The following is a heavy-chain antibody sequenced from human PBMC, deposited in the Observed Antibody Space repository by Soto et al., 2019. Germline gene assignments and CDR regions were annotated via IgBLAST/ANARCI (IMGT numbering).Heavy chain of an antibody. CDR3: ARNQKYPYYYYMDV. J-gene: IGHJ6*03. CDR2: INHSGST. D-gene: IGHD6-6*01. CDR1: GGSFSGYY. V-gene: IGHV4-34*01. Sequence: PSATLSLTCAVYGGSFSGYYWSWIRQPPGKGLEWIGEINHSGSTNYNPSLKSRVTISVDTSKNQFSLKLSSVTAADTAVYYCARNQKYPYYYYMDVWGKGTTVTVSS.